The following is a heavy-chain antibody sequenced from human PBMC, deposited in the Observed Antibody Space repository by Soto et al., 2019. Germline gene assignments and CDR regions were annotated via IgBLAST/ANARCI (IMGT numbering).Heavy chain of an antibody. V-gene: IGHV4-4*02. CDR2: VDHSGNT. Sequence: QVQLQESGPGLVKTSGTLSLSCAVSGGSVSSTDWWTWVRQPPGKGLEWIGEVDHSGNTNYNTSPPTPVTQSLDQAMDRFPPKLDSAAAPDTALFFCARRWLYSGYLYYGGDLRGPGTTVTVSS. CDR1: GGSVSSTDW. D-gene: IGHD2-15*01. J-gene: IGHJ6*02. CDR3: ARRWLYSGYLYYGGDL.